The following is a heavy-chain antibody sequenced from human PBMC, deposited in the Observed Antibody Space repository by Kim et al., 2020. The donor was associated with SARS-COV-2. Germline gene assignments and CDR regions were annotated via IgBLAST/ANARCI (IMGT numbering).Heavy chain of an antibody. V-gene: IGHV3-11*01. Sequence: SGKGRFTISRDNDTNSLYLQMNSLRAEDTAVYYCARDGAARRYYYYGMDVWGQGTTVTVSS. CDR3: ARDGAARRYYYYGMDV. D-gene: IGHD6-6*01. J-gene: IGHJ6*02.